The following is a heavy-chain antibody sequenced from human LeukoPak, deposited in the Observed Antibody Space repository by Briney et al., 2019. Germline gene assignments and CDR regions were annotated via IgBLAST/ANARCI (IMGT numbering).Heavy chain of an antibody. CDR1: GGSISSYY. CDR2: IYYSGST. Sequence: PSETLSLTCTVSGGSISSYYWSWIRQPPGKGLEWIGYIYYSGSTNYNPSLKSRVTISVDTSKNQFSLKLSSVTAADTAVYYCARALAMVHELDYWGQGTLVTVSS. D-gene: IGHD5-18*01. CDR3: ARALAMVHELDY. J-gene: IGHJ4*02. V-gene: IGHV4-59*01.